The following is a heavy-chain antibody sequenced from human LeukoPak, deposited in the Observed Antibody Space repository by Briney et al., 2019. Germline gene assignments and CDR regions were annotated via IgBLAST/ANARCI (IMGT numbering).Heavy chain of an antibody. CDR1: GGSFSGYY. D-gene: IGHD6-19*01. CDR2: INHSGST. Sequence: SSETLSLTCAVYGGSFSGYYWSWTRQPPGKGLEWIGEINHSGSTNYNPSLKSRVTISADTSKNQFSLKLSSVTAADTAVYYCARAEEQWSSFDYWGQGTLVTVSS. J-gene: IGHJ4*02. V-gene: IGHV4-34*01. CDR3: ARAEEQWSSFDY.